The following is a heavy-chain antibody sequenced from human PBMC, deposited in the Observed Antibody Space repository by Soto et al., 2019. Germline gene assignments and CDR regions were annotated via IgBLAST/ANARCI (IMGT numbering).Heavy chain of an antibody. D-gene: IGHD3-22*01. V-gene: IGHV3-11*01. CDR3: ARDPSHRTHCYDSSGDEGGDY. CDR1: GFTFSDYY. CDR2: ISSSGSTI. J-gene: IGHJ4*02. Sequence: GGSLRLSCAASGFTFSDYYMSWIRQAPGKGLEWVSYISSSGSTIYYADPVKGRFTISRDNAKNSLYLQMNSLRAEDTAVYYCARDPSHRTHCYDSSGDEGGDYWGQGTLVTVSS.